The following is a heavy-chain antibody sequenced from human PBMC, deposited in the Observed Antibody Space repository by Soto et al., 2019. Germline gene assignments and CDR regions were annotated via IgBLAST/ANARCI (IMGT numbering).Heavy chain of an antibody. V-gene: IGHV4-59*08. CDR3: ARLRGYSGYELDY. CDR1: GGSISSYY. CDR2: IYYSGST. Sequence: SETLSLTCTVSGGSISSYYWSWIRQPPGKGLEWIGYIYYSGSTNYNPSLKSRVTISVDTSKNQFSLKLSSVTAADTAVYYCARLRGYSGYELDYWGQGTLVTVSS. D-gene: IGHD5-12*01. J-gene: IGHJ4*02.